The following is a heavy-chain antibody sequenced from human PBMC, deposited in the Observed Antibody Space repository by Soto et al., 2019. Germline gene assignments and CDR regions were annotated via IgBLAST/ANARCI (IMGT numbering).Heavy chain of an antibody. CDR2: INSDGSTT. CDR3: ARVGCSGGSCNYFDH. J-gene: IGHJ4*02. CDR1: GFTFSSYW. D-gene: IGHD2-15*01. V-gene: IGHV3-74*01. Sequence: EVQLVESGGGSVQPGGSLRLSCAASGFTFSSYWMYWVRQAPGKGLVWVSRINSDGSTTSYAYSVKGRFTISRDNAKNTLYLRMNSLRAEDTAVYYGARVGCSGGSCNYFDHWGEGTLVAVSS.